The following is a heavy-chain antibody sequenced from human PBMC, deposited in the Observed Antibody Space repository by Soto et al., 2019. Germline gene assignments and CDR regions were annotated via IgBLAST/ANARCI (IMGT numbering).Heavy chain of an antibody. CDR3: ARAFVVVPAATGSAYYYYGMDV. CDR1: GGSFSGYY. V-gene: IGHV4-34*01. CDR2: VNHSGST. D-gene: IGHD2-2*01. J-gene: IGHJ6*02. Sequence: PSETLSLTCAVYGGSFSGYYWSWIRQPPGKGLEWIGEVNHSGSTNYNPSLKSRVTISVDTSKNQFSLKLSSVTAADTAVYYCARAFVVVPAATGSAYYYYGMDVWGQGTTVTVSS.